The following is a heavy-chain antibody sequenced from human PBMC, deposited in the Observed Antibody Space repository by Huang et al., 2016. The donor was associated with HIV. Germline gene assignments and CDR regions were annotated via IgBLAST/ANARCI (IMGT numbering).Heavy chain of an antibody. CDR3: ARGYRSTIDY. CDR2: INSDGSTT. D-gene: IGHD4-4*01. Sequence: EVQLVESGGGLVQPGGSLRLSCAASGFTFSSYWMHVVRQAPGKGLVWVSDINSDGSTTNYADSVKGRFTISRDNAKNTLYLQMNSLRAEDTAVYYCARGYRSTIDYWGQTTLVTVSS. J-gene: IGHJ4*01. CDR1: GFTFSSYW. V-gene: IGHV3-74*01.